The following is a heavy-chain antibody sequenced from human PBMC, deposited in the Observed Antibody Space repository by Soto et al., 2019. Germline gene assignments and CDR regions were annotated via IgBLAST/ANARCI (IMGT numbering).Heavy chain of an antibody. CDR2: IYYSGST. V-gene: IGHV4-59*01. J-gene: IGHJ3*02. Sequence: SETLSLTCTVSGGSISSYYWSWIRQPPGKGLEWIGYIYYSGSTNYNPSLKSRVTISVDTSKNQFSLKLSSVTAVDTAVYYCARDFHDSSGYYYGDPAFDIWGQGTMVTVSS. D-gene: IGHD3-22*01. CDR1: GGSISSYY. CDR3: ARDFHDSSGYYYGDPAFDI.